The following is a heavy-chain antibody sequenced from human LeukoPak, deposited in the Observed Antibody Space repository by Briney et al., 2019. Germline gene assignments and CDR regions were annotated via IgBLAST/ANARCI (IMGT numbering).Heavy chain of an antibody. CDR3: AKGLGGYSGYLNWFDP. Sequence: GGSLRLSCAASGFTFSSYAMSWVRQAPGKGLEWVSAISGSGGSTYYADSVKGRFTISRDNSKNTLYLQMNSLRAEDTAVYYCAKGLGGYSGYLNWFDPWGQGTLVTVSS. J-gene: IGHJ5*02. V-gene: IGHV3-23*01. CDR2: ISGSGGST. CDR1: GFTFSSYA. D-gene: IGHD5-12*01.